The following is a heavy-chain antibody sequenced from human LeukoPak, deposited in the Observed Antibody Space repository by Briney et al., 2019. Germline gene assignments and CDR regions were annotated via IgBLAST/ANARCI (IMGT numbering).Heavy chain of an antibody. V-gene: IGHV3-33*06. CDR2: IWYDGSNK. CDR3: AKDLGYYDILTGYPEFDY. CDR1: GFTFSSYG. Sequence: PGRSLRLSCAASGFTFSSYGMHWVRQAPGKGLEWVAVIWYDGSNKYYADSVKGRFTISRDNSKNTLYLQMNSLRAEDTAVYYCAKDLGYYDILTGYPEFDYWGQGTLVTVSS. D-gene: IGHD3-9*01. J-gene: IGHJ4*02.